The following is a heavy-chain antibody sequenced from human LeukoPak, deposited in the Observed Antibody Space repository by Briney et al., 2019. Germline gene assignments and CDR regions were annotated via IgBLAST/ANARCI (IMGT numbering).Heavy chain of an antibody. CDR2: IYYSGSI. CDR3: AAQDVNWFDP. V-gene: IGHV4-31*03. CDR1: GGSISSGGYY. J-gene: IGHJ5*02. Sequence: SETLSLTCTVSGGSISSGGYYWSWIRQHPGKGLEWIGYIYYSGSIYYNPSLKSRVTISVDTSKNQFSLKLSSVTAADTAVYYCAAQDVNWFDPWGQGTLVTVSS. D-gene: IGHD2-15*01.